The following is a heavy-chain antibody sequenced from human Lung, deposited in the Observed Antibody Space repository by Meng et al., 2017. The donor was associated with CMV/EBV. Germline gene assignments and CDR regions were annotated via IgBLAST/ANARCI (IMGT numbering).Heavy chain of an antibody. CDR2: IHHRGSS. CDR1: GDSTTNHNW. Sequence: QGRVGESAPASVKASETPSLTSAVSGDSTTNHNWWAWVRQPPGKGLEWIGEIHHRGSSAYNPSLKSRVSMSIDKSKNQFSLKLTSVTAADTAVYHCLRRSGGSVWGQGTLVTVSS. CDR3: LRRSGGSV. D-gene: IGHD3-10*01. J-gene: IGHJ1*01. V-gene: IGHV4-4*02.